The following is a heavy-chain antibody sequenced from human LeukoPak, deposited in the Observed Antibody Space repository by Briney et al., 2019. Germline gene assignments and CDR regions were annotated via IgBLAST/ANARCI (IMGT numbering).Heavy chain of an antibody. J-gene: IGHJ4*02. Sequence: PGRSLRLSCAASGFTFSSYAMHWVRQAPGKGLGWVAVISYDGSNKYYADSVKGRFTISRDNSKNTLYLQMNSLRAEDTAVYYCARGSLGSSTSSDCCPLDYWGQGTLVTVSS. D-gene: IGHD2-2*01. CDR3: ARGSLGSSTSSDCCPLDY. CDR2: ISYDGSNK. CDR1: GFTFSSYA. V-gene: IGHV3-30*14.